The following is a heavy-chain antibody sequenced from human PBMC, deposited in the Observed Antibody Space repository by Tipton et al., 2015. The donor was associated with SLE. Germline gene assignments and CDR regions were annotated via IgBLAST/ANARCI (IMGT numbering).Heavy chain of an antibody. J-gene: IGHJ4*02. CDR3: ARYDFWSGSDY. CDR1: GFTFSSYS. Sequence: SLRLSCAASGFTFSSYSLNWVRQAPGKGLGGVSYISSSSSTIYYADSVKGRFTISRDNAKNSLYLQMNSLRAEDTAVYYCARYDFWSGSDYWGQGTLVTVSS. CDR2: ISSSSSTI. V-gene: IGHV3-48*01. D-gene: IGHD3-3*01.